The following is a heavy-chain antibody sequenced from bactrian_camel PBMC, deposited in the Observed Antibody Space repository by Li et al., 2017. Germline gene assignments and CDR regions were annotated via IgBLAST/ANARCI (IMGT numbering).Heavy chain of an antibody. CDR3: AAAEAGRGTWPDDDGY. CDR1: GFTASNYA. D-gene: IGHD3*01. V-gene: IGHV3S40*01. J-gene: IGHJ6*01. CDR2: IWSGGGGT. Sequence: VQLVESGGGSVQAGGSLRLSCIASGFTASNYAMAWVRQAPEKGLEWVVSIWSGGGGTAYADSVKGRFTISKDSAENTVYLQMNSLKPEDTAMYYCAAAEAGRGTWPDDDGYWGQGTQVTVS.